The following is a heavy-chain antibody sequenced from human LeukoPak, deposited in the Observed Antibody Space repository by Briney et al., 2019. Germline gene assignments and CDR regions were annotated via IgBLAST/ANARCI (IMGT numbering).Heavy chain of an antibody. V-gene: IGHV4-4*07. CDR1: GGSISGYY. D-gene: IGHD2-2*02. J-gene: IGHJ4*02. CDR2: ICSSGST. CDR3: AREGYCRSTSCHTLSDY. Sequence: SETLSLTCTVSGGSISGYYWSWIRQPAGKGLEWIGRICSSGSTNYNPSLKSRVTMSIDTSKNQFSLKLRSVTAADTAVYYCAREGYCRSTSCHTLSDYWGQGTLVTVSS.